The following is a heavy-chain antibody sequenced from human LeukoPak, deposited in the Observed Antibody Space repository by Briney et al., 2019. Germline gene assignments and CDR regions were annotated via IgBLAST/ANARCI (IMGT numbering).Heavy chain of an antibody. CDR3: AKAGYCSSGSCLHCLYDC. CDR2: ISGSGTDT. V-gene: IGHV3-23*01. D-gene: IGHD2-15*01. J-gene: IGHJ4*02. CDR1: GFTFTSYA. Sequence: PGGSLRLSCAASGFTFTSYAMSWVRQAPGKGLEWVSAISGSGTDTYYADSVKGRFTISRDSSKNTIYLQMNSLRGEDTAVFYCAKAGYCSSGSCLHCLYDCWGQGTLVTVSS.